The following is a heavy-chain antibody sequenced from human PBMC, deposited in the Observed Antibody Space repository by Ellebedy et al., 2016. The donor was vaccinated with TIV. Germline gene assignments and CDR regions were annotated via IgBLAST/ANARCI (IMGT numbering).Heavy chain of an antibody. Sequence: GESLKISCAASGFTFNTYWMHWVRQAPGEGPVWVSRINSDGTDTIYADSVKGRFTMSRDNARNTLYLQMNSLRAEDTAVYYCVREYSPQATPTSPDYWGQGTLVSVSS. V-gene: IGHV3-74*01. CDR1: GFTFNTYW. D-gene: IGHD2-2*01. J-gene: IGHJ4*02. CDR2: INSDGTDT. CDR3: VREYSPQATPTSPDY.